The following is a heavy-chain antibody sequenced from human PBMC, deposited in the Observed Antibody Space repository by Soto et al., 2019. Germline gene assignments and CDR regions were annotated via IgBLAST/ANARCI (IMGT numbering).Heavy chain of an antibody. J-gene: IGHJ5*02. CDR1: GFTFSDHY. Sequence: GGSLRLSCAASGFTFSDHYMDWVRQAPGKGLEWVGRTRNKANSYTTEYAASVKGRFTISRDDSKNSLYLQMNSLKTEDTAVYYCARGVGYNQGWFDPWGQGTLVTVSS. D-gene: IGHD5-12*01. CDR2: TRNKANSYTT. CDR3: ARGVGYNQGWFDP. V-gene: IGHV3-72*01.